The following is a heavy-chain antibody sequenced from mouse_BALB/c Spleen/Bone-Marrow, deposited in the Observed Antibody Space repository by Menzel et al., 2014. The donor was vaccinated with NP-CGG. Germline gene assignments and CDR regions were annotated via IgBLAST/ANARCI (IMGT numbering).Heavy chain of an antibody. V-gene: IGHV2-3*01. CDR1: GFSLTNYA. CDR2: IWGDGST. Sequence: EMLVESGPGLVAPSQSLSITCTVSGFSLTNYAASWVRQPPGKGLEWLGVIWGDGSTNYHSALISRLSISKDNSKGQVFLKLNSVQADDTATYFCVKLPNWDYAMYYWGQGTSVTVSS. D-gene: IGHD4-1*01. J-gene: IGHJ4*01. CDR3: VKLPNWDYAMYY.